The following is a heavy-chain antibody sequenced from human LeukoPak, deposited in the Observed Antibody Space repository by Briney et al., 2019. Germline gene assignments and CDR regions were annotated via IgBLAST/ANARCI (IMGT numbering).Heavy chain of an antibody. CDR3: ARNFWSGYYFYTFDY. CDR1: GYTFTGYY. Sequence: ASVKVSCKASGYTFTGYYMHWVRQAPGQGLEWMGWINPNSGGTNYAQKFQGRVTMTRDTSISTAYMELSRLRSDDTAVYYCARNFWSGYYFYTFDYWGQGTLVTVSS. V-gene: IGHV1-2*02. D-gene: IGHD3-3*01. J-gene: IGHJ4*02. CDR2: INPNSGGT.